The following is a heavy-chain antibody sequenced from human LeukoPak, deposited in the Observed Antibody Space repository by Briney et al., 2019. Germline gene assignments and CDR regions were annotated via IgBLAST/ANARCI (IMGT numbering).Heavy chain of an antibody. CDR1: GGTFSSYA. J-gene: IGHJ6*03. D-gene: IGHD4-17*01. CDR3: ARHKGSTVTDVYYMDV. CDR2: IIPIFGTA. V-gene: IGHV1-69*05. Sequence: SVKVSCKASGGTFSSYAISWVRQAPGQGLEWMGRIIPIFGTANHAQKFQGRVTITTDESTSTAYMELSSLRSEDAAVYYCARHKGSTVTDVYYMDVWGKGTTVTVSS.